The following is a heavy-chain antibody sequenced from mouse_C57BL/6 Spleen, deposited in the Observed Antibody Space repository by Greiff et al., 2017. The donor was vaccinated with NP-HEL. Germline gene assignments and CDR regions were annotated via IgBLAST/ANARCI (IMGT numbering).Heavy chain of an antibody. CDR3: TRSRGPVYYDYDEAWFAY. Sequence: QVQLQQSGAELVRPGASVTLSCKASGYTFTDYEMHWVKQTPVHGLEWIGAIDPETGGTAYNQKFKGKAILTADKSSSTAYMELRSLTSEDSAVYYCTRSRGPVYYDYDEAWFAYWGQGTLVTVSA. CDR1: GYTFTDYE. CDR2: IDPETGGT. V-gene: IGHV1-15*01. J-gene: IGHJ3*01. D-gene: IGHD2-4*01.